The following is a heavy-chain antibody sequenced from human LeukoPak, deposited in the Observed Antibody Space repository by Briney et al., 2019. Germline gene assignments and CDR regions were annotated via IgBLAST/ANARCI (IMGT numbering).Heavy chain of an antibody. Sequence: GASVKVSCKASGYTFTSYYMHWVRQAPGQGLEWMGIINPSGGSTSYAQKFQGRVTITADESKSTAYMELSSLRSEDTAVYYCARASGPVDSSGYFPYYYYMDVWGKGTTVTISS. V-gene: IGHV1-46*01. CDR3: ARASGPVDSSGYFPYYYYMDV. D-gene: IGHD3-22*01. J-gene: IGHJ6*03. CDR1: GYTFTSYY. CDR2: INPSGGST.